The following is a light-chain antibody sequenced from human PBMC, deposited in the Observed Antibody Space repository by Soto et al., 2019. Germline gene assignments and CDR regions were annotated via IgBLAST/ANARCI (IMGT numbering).Light chain of an antibody. CDR1: QSIHTN. V-gene: IGKV3-15*01. Sequence: ETVMTQSEATLSVSPGERATLSCRASQSIHTNLAWYQQKPGQPPRLLIYGASTRVTGIPTRFSGSGSGTEFTLPISSLQSEDFAVYYCQQYNNLPRTFGQGTKVEIK. CDR2: GAS. J-gene: IGKJ1*01. CDR3: QQYNNLPRT.